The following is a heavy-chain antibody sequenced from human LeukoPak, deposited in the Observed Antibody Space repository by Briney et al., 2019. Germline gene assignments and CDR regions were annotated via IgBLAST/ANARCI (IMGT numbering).Heavy chain of an antibody. V-gene: IGHV3-74*01. J-gene: IGHJ4*02. CDR3: ARAGNYYFEY. D-gene: IGHD3-10*01. CDR1: GFTFRTYW. Sequence: GGSLRLSCAASGFTFRTYWMHWVRQTPGQGLVWVSRINSGGSTTNYADSVKGRFTVSGDNAQNTLYLQMSSLRAEDTAVYYCARAGNYYFEYWGQGALVTVSS. CDR2: INSGGSTT.